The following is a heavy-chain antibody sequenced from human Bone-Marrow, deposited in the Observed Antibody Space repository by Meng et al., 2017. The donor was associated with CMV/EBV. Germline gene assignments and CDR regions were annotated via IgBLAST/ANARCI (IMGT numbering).Heavy chain of an antibody. CDR3: ARDGTEVTTVTKAAFDI. CDR2: MNPNSGNT. D-gene: IGHD4-17*01. CDR1: GYTFTSYD. V-gene: IGHV1-8*01. Sequence: ASVKVSCKASGYTFTSYDINWVRQATGQGLEWMGWMNPNSGNTGYAQKFQGRVTITRNTSISTAYMELSSLRSEDTAVYYCARDGTEVTTVTKAAFDIWGQGTTVTVSS. J-gene: IGHJ3*02.